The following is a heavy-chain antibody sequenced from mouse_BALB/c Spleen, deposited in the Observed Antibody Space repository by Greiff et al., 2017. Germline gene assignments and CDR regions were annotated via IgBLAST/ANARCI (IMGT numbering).Heavy chain of an antibody. V-gene: IGHV5-6*03. Sequence: EVKLMESGGGLVKPGGSLKLSCAASGFTFSSYGMSWVRQTPDKRLEWVATISSGGSYTYYPDSVKGRFTISRDNAKNTLYLQMSSLKSEDTAMYYCARQGNGMDYWGQGTSVTVSS. CDR3: ARQGNGMDY. CDR2: ISSGGSYT. J-gene: IGHJ4*01. CDR1: GFTFSSYG.